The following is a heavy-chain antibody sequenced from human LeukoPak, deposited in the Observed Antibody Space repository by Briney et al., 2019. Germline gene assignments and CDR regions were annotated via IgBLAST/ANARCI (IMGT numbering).Heavy chain of an antibody. V-gene: IGHV3-21*01. D-gene: IGHD3-3*01. Sequence: PGGSLRLSCAASGFTFSSYSMNWVRQAPGKGLEWVSSISSSSSYIYYADPVKGRFTISRDNAKNSLYLQMNSLRAEDTAVYYYASYDFWSGYPRDDAFDIWGQGTMVTVSS. CDR2: ISSSSSYI. CDR3: ASYDFWSGYPRDDAFDI. CDR1: GFTFSSYS. J-gene: IGHJ3*02.